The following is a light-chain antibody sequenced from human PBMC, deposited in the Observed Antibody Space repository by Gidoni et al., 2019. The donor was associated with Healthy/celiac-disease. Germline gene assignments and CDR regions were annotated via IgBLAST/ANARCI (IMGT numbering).Light chain of an antibody. CDR3: QQRSNWPRT. CDR2: DAS. Sequence: EIVLTQSPATLSLSPGERATLSCRASQSVSSYLAWYQQKPGQAPRLLIYDASTRATGIPARFSGSGSGTDFTLPISSLEPEDFAVYYCQQRSNWPRTFGGGTKVEIK. CDR1: QSVSSY. J-gene: IGKJ4*01. V-gene: IGKV3-11*01.